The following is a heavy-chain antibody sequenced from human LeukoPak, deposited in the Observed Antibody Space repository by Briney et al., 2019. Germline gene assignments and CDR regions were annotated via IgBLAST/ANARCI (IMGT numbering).Heavy chain of an antibody. Sequence: PGGSLRLSCAPSGFTFSNYAMHWARNAPGKGLEWVAVIFYDGSIQYYADSVRGRFTISRDNSKNTLYLQMNSLRGEDTAVYYCATLGDQFDSWGQGTLVTVSS. J-gene: IGHJ5*01. CDR1: GFTFSNYA. CDR3: ATLGDQFDS. CDR2: IFYDGSIQ. V-gene: IGHV3-30*04. D-gene: IGHD3-10*01.